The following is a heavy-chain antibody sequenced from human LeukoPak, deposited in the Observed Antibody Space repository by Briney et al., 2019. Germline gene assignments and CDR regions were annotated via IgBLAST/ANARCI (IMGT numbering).Heavy chain of an antibody. J-gene: IGHJ3*01. CDR1: GFTFDDYA. CDR3: ARDPPNSGYALDV. CDR2: ISWNSGSI. V-gene: IGHV3-9*01. D-gene: IGHD7-27*01. Sequence: PGGSLRLSCAASGFTFDDYAMHWVRQAPGKGLEWVSGISWNSGSIGYADSVKGRFTISRDNAKNSLYLQMNSLRADDTAVYYCARDPPNSGYALDVWGQGTMVTVSS.